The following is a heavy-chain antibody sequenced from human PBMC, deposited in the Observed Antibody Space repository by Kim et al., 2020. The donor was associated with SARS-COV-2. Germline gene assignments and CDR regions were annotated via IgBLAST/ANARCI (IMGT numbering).Heavy chain of an antibody. D-gene: IGHD6-19*01. CDR1: GFTFSSYA. V-gene: IGHV3-23*01. J-gene: IGHJ4*02. CDR3: AKNSGWPSRARTPFDY. Sequence: GGSLRLSCAASGFTFSSYAMSWVRQAPGKGLEWVSAISGSGGSTYYADSVKGRFTISRDNSKNTLYLQMNSLRAEDTAVYYCAKNSGWPSRARTPFDYWGQGTLVTVSS. CDR2: ISGSGGST.